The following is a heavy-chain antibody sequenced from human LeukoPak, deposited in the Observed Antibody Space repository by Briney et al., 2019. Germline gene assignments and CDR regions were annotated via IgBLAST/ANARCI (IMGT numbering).Heavy chain of an antibody. V-gene: IGHV4-38-2*02. D-gene: IGHD1-26*01. CDR1: GYSISSGYY. Sequence: SETLSLTCSVSGYSISSGYYWGWIRQPPGTGLEWIATIYHSGTTYYNPSLKSRVTISVDTSKNQFSLKLSSVTAADTAVYYCASGAESGSPDFWGQGTLVTVSS. CDR3: ASGAESGSPDF. CDR2: IYHSGTT. J-gene: IGHJ4*02.